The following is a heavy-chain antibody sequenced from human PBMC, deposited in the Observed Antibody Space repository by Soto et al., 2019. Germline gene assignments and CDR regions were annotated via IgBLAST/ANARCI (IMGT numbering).Heavy chain of an antibody. J-gene: IGHJ4*02. V-gene: IGHV1-18*01. CDR3: ARDGRPKGIMITFGGVITELNPQIDY. D-gene: IGHD3-16*01. CDR1: GYTFTSYG. CDR2: ISAYNGNT. Sequence: ASVKVSCKASGYTFTSYGISWVRQAPGQGLEWMGWISAYNGNTNYAQKLQGRVTMTTDTSTSTAYMELRSLRSDDTAVYYCARDGRPKGIMITFGGVITELNPQIDYWGQGTLVTVS.